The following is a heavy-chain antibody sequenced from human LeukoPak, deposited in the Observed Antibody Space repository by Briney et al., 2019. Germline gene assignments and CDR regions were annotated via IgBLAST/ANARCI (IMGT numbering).Heavy chain of an antibody. CDR1: GFIFSTYW. V-gene: IGHV3-74*01. J-gene: IGHJ4*02. CDR2: INSDGSST. CDR3: AGGIAEY. D-gene: IGHD2-15*01. Sequence: PGGSLRLSCAVSGFIFSTYWMHWVRQAPGKGLVWVSRINSDGSSTSYADSVKGRFTISRDNAKNTLYLQMNSLRVEDTAVYYCAGGIAEYWGQGTLVTVSS.